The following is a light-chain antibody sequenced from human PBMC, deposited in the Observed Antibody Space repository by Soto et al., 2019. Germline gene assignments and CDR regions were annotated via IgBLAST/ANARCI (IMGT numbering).Light chain of an antibody. Sequence: QAVVTQEPSLTVSPGGTVTLTCSSSTGAVTSNHHPYWFQQKAGQAPRTLIYDTSNKHSWTPARFSGSLLGDKAALTLSGAQPEDEAQYYCLLAYNAARVFGGGTKLTVL. CDR2: DTS. CDR1: TGAVTSNHH. CDR3: LLAYNAARV. V-gene: IGLV7-46*01. J-gene: IGLJ2*01.